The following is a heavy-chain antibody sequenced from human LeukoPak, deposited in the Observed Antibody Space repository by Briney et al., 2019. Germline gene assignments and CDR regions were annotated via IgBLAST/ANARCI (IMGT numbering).Heavy chain of an antibody. CDR3: ASTYPWYCSGGSCYLDY. V-gene: IGHV1-69*06. CDR2: IIPIFSTA. D-gene: IGHD2-15*01. J-gene: IGHJ4*02. Sequence: ASVKVSCKASGGTFSSYAISWVRQAPGQGLEWMGGIIPIFSTANYAQKFQGRVTITADKSTSTAYMELSSLRSEDTAVYYCASTYPWYCSGGSCYLDYWGQGTLVTVSS. CDR1: GGTFSSYA.